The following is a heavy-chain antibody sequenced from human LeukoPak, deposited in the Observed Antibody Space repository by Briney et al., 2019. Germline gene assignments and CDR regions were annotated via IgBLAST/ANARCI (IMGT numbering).Heavy chain of an antibody. J-gene: IGHJ6*03. Sequence: GGPLRLSCAASGFSFSSYTMTWVRQAPGRGLEWVSCLSSTSTYIYYADSVKGRFTISRDNAKNSLYLQMNSLRAEDTAVYYCARYASGWSGGTSGHYMEVWDKGTTVIVSS. CDR2: LSSTSTYI. D-gene: IGHD6-13*01. CDR1: GFSFSSYT. V-gene: IGHV3-21*01. CDR3: ARYASGWSGGTSGHYMEV.